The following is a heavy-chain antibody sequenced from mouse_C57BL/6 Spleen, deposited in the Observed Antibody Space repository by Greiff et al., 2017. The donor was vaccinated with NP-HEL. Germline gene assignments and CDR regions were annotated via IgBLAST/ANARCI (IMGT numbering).Heavy chain of an antibody. CDR1: GYTFTSYG. D-gene: IGHD1-1*01. J-gene: IGHJ2*01. Sequence: QVQLKESGAELARPGASVKLSCKASGYTFTSYGISWVKQRTGQGLEWIGEIYPRSGNTYYNEKFKGKATLTADKSSSTAYMELRSLTSEDSAVYFCARTYYYGSSYRYFDYWGQGTTLTVSS. V-gene: IGHV1-81*01. CDR2: IYPRSGNT. CDR3: ARTYYYGSSYRYFDY.